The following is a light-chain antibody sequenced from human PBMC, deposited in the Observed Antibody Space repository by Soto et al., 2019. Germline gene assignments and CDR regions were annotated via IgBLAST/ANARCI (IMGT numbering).Light chain of an antibody. V-gene: IGLV2-14*01. Sequence: QSVLTQPASVSGSPGQSITISCTGTSSDVGGYNYVSWYQQHPGKAPKLMIYEVSNRPSGVSNSFSGSKSGNTASLTISGLQAEDEADYYCSSYTSSSTDVVFGGGTKLTV. CDR2: EVS. J-gene: IGLJ2*01. CDR3: SSYTSSSTDVV. CDR1: SSDVGGYNY.